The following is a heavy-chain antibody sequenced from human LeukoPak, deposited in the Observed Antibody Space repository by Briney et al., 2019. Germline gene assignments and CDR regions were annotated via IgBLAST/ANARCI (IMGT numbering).Heavy chain of an antibody. D-gene: IGHD3-16*01. J-gene: IGHJ4*02. V-gene: IGHV4-39*01. CDR3: ARWGVGFPFDY. Sequence: SETLSLTCNVSGASISSSSYYWGWIRQPPGKGLEWIGTSGSAYYNPSLKNRVTISVDTSKNQFSLKLSSVTAADTAVYYCARWGVGFPFDYWGQGTLVTVSS. CDR1: GASISSSSYY. CDR2: SGSA.